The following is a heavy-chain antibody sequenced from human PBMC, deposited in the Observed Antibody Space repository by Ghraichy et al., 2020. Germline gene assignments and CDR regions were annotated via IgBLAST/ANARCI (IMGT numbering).Heavy chain of an antibody. V-gene: IGHV3-7*01. CDR3: ARDTTWKLDF. CDR2: INRDGSEK. J-gene: IGHJ4*02. Sequence: GESLNISCVASGFTFSSYWMTWVRQAPGKGLEWVANINRDGSEKHYVDSVKGRFTVSRDNAKNSLYLQLNSLRAEDTAVYYCARDTTWKLDFWGQGTLVTVSS. D-gene: IGHD1-1*01. CDR1: GFTFSSYW.